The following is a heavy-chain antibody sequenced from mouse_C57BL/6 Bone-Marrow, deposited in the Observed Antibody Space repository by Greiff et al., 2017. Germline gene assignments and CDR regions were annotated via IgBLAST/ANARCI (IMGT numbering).Heavy chain of an antibody. Sequence: EVKLVESGPGLVKPSQSLSLTCSVTGYSITSGYYWNWIRQFPGNKLEWMGYISYDGSNNYNPSLKNRISITRDTSKNQFFLKLNSVTTEDTATYYCARDEDYRGFAYWGQGTLVTVSA. CDR3: ARDEDYRGFAY. D-gene: IGHD2-4*01. V-gene: IGHV3-6*01. CDR1: GYSITSGYY. CDR2: ISYDGSN. J-gene: IGHJ3*01.